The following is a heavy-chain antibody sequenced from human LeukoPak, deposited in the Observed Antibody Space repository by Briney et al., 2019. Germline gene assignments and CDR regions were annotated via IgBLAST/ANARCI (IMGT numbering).Heavy chain of an antibody. CDR1: GYTFTIYY. J-gene: IGHJ4*02. Sequence: ASVSVSYRASGYTFTIYYMHGVRQAPGQGGEWRGHINPSGGSTSYAQKFQGRVTMSRDMSTGTVYMELSSLRSEDTAVYYCARAYSGYDGDYFDYWGQGTLVTVSS. D-gene: IGHD5-12*01. CDR3: ARAYSGYDGDYFDY. V-gene: IGHV1-46*01. CDR2: INPSGGST.